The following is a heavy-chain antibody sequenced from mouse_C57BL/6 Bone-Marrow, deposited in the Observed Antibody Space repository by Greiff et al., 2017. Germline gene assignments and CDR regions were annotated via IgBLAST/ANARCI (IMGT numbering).Heavy chain of an antibody. J-gene: IGHJ2*01. CDR1: GFTFSDYG. V-gene: IGHV5-17*01. D-gene: IGHD1-1*01. CDR3: ARTPLLRDFDY. Sequence: DVKLVESGGGLVKPGGSLKLSCAASGFTFSDYGMHWVRQAPEKGLEWVAYISSGSSTIYYADTVKGRFTISRDNAKNTLFLQMTSLRSEDTAMYYCARTPLLRDFDYWGQGTTLTVSS. CDR2: ISSGSSTI.